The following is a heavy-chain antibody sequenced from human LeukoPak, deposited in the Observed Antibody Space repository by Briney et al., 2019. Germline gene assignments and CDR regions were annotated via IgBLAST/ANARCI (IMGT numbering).Heavy chain of an antibody. D-gene: IGHD3-22*01. CDR3: ARDPNYDINY. J-gene: IGHJ4*02. CDR1: GFTFSSYS. V-gene: IGHV3-21*01. Sequence: GGSLRLSCAASGFTFSSYSMNWVRQAPGKGLEWVSSISSSSYIYYADSVKGRFTISRDNAKNSLCLQMNSLRAEDTAVYYCARDPNYDINYWGQGTLVTVSS. CDR2: ISSSSYI.